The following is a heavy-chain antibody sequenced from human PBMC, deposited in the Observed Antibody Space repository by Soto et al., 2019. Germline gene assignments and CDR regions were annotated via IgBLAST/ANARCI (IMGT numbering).Heavy chain of an antibody. Sequence: GESLKISCKGSGYSITSYWIGWVRQMPGKGLEWMGIIYPGDSDTRYSPSFQGQVTISADKSISTAYLQWSSLKASDTAMYYCARLIVVVVAATPHWYFDLWGRGTLVTVSS. V-gene: IGHV5-51*01. J-gene: IGHJ2*01. CDR3: ARLIVVVVAATPHWYFDL. D-gene: IGHD2-15*01. CDR2: IYPGDSDT. CDR1: GYSITSYW.